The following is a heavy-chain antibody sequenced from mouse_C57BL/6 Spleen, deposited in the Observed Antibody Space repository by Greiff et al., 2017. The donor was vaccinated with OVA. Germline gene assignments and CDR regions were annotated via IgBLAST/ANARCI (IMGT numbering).Heavy chain of an antibody. Sequence: VQLQQSGPELVKPGASVKISCKASGYTFTDYYMNWVKQSHGKSLEWIGDINPNNGGTSYNQKFKGKATLTVDKSSSTAYMELRSLTSEDSAVYYCARSLANPDFDYWDQGTTLTVSS. V-gene: IGHV1-26*01. CDR1: GYTFTDYY. CDR3: ARSLANPDFDY. D-gene: IGHD1-1*01. CDR2: INPNNGGT. J-gene: IGHJ2*01.